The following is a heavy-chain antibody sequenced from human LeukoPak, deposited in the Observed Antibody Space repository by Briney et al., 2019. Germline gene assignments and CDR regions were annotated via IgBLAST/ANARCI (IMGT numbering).Heavy chain of an antibody. Sequence: ASVNVSCKASGYSFTSSGISWVRQAAGQGLEWMGWISAYNGNTNYAQKLQGRVTMTTDTSTSTAYMELRSLRSDDTAVYYCARASSYCSSTSCYSLHYFDYWAREPWSPSPQ. CDR2: ISAYNGNT. CDR1: GYSFTSSG. CDR3: ARASSYCSSTSCYSLHYFDY. J-gene: IGHJ4*02. V-gene: IGHV1-18*01. D-gene: IGHD2-2*02.